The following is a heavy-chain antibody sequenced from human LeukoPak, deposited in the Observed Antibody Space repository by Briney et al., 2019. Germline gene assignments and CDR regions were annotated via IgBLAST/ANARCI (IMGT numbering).Heavy chain of an antibody. CDR1: GYTFSGYY. CDR2: INPNSGGT. J-gene: IGHJ5*02. Sequence: ASVKVSCKASGYTFSGYYMHWVRQAPGQGLEWMGWINPNSGGTNYAQKFQGRVTMTRDTSIRTAYMELSRLRSDDTAVYYCARSPPLTYDVNNWFDPWGQGTLVTVSS. D-gene: IGHD3-16*01. V-gene: IGHV1-2*02. CDR3: ARSPPLTYDVNNWFDP.